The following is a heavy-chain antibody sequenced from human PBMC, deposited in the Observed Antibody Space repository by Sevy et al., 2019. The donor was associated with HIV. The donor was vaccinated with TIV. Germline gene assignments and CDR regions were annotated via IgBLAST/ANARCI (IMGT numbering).Heavy chain of an antibody. CDR1: GFTFSSYA. CDR3: ARVHCSSTSCYMRDAFDI. Sequence: GGSLRLSCAASGFTFSSYAMHWVRQAPGKGLEWVAVISYDGSNKYYADSVKGRFTISRDNSKNTLYLQMNGLRAEDTAVYYCARVHCSSTSCYMRDAFDIWGQGTMVTVSS. D-gene: IGHD2-2*02. V-gene: IGHV3-30*04. J-gene: IGHJ3*02. CDR2: ISYDGSNK.